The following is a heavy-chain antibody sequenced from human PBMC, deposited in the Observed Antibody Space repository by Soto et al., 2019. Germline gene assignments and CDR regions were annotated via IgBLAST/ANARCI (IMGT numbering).Heavy chain of an antibody. V-gene: IGHV1-2*04. CDR3: ARSPRGDAKYFQH. CDR2: INPNSGGT. D-gene: IGHD2-21*02. Sequence: EASVKVSCKASGYTFTGYYMHWVRQAPGQGLEWMGWINPNSGGTNYAQKFQGWVTMTRDTSTSTAYMELRSLRSDDTAVYYCARSPRGDAKYFQHWGQGTLVTVSS. CDR1: GYTFTGYY. J-gene: IGHJ1*01.